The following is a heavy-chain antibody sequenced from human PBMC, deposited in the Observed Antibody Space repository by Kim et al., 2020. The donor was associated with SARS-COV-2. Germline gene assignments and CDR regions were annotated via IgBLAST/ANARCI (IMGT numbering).Heavy chain of an antibody. V-gene: IGHV3-9*01. CDR1: GFTFDDYA. CDR2: ISWNSGSI. CDR3: AKSLAVEYPSPQLANFDY. Sequence: GGSLRLSCAASGFTFDDYAMHWVRQAPGKGLEWVSGISWNSGSIGYADSVKGRFTISRDNAKNSLYLQMNSLRAEDTALYYCAKSLAVEYPSPQLANFDYWGQGTLVTCSS. J-gene: IGHJ4*02. D-gene: IGHD6-13*01.